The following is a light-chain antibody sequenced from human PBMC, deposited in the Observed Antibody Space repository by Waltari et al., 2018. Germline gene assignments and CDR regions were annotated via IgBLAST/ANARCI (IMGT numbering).Light chain of an antibody. Sequence: QSALTQEASVSGTVGQKVTLSCTGNSNNVGSYAVGWSQQISHGAPKIVLFGIFLPSGLRARVSGSRTGTAASLTISGLLPEDEAEYYCSTWDYSLSAHGLFGGGTKLTVL. CDR1: SNNVGSYA. CDR3: STWDYSLSAHGL. J-gene: IGLJ2*01. CDR2: GIF. V-gene: IGLV1-44*01.